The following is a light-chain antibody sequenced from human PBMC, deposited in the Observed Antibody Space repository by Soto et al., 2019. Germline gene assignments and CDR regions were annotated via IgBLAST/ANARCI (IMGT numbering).Light chain of an antibody. V-gene: IGKV3D-20*01. CDR2: DVS. CDR1: QSLTNNF. J-gene: IGKJ4*01. Sequence: EIVLTQSPATLSLSPGERVTLSCGASQSLTNNFLAWYQQRPGLAPKLLIFDVSTRATGIPDRFSGSGSGTDFTLTIGRLEPEDFAVYYCQRFDNSPTFGGGTKVEFK. CDR3: QRFDNSPT.